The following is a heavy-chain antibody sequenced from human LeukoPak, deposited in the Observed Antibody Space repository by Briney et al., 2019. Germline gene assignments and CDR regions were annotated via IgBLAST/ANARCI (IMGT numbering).Heavy chain of an antibody. CDR1: GFTVSSNY. CDR2: IYSGGST. D-gene: IGHD2-21*02. Sequence: GGSLRLSCAASGFTVSSNYMSWVRQAPGKGLEWVSVIYSGGSTYYADSVKGRFTISRDNSKNTLYLQMNSLRAEDTAVYYCERESVVVTRVNAFDIWGQGTMVTVSS. V-gene: IGHV3-53*01. CDR3: ERESVVVTRVNAFDI. J-gene: IGHJ3*02.